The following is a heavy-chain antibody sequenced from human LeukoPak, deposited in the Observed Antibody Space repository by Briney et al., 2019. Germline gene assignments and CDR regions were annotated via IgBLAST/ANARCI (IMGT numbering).Heavy chain of an antibody. D-gene: IGHD6-19*01. CDR1: GGSISSYY. Sequence: SETLSLTCTVSGGSISSYYWSWIRQPPGKGLEWIGYIYYSGSTNYNPSLKSRVTISVDTSKNQFSLKLSSVTAADTAVYYCARTGYSSGWTPRGFDYWGQGTLVTVSS. J-gene: IGHJ4*02. CDR3: ARTGYSSGWTPRGFDY. CDR2: IYYSGST. V-gene: IGHV4-59*01.